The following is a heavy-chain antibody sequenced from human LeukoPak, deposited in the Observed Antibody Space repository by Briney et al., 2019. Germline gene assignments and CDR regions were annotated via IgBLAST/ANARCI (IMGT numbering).Heavy chain of an antibody. CDR2: IYYSGST. CDR1: GSSITSYY. CDR3: ARLSIVGATNFDY. J-gene: IGHJ4*02. V-gene: IGHV4-59*08. Sequence: SETLSLTCTVSGSSITSYYWSWIRQPPGKGLEWIGYIYYSGSTTYKPSLKSRVTISVDTSKNQFSLKLSSVTAADTAVYYCARLSIVGATNFDYWGQGTLVTVSS. D-gene: IGHD1-26*01.